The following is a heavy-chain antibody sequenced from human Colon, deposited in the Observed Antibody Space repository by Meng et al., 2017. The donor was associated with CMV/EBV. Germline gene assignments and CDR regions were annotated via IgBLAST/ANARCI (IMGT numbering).Heavy chain of an antibody. CDR2: ISNSGSTI. J-gene: IGHJ4*02. V-gene: IGHV3-48*03. Sequence: GESLKISCAVSGFTLTIHEMHWVRQAPGKGLEWISYISNSGSTIYYADSVKGRFTISRDTAENALYLQMNSLRPEDTALYYCARDKGFLGGTFDYWGQGTLVTVSS. D-gene: IGHD3-10*01. CDR1: GFTLTIHE. CDR3: ARDKGFLGGTFDY.